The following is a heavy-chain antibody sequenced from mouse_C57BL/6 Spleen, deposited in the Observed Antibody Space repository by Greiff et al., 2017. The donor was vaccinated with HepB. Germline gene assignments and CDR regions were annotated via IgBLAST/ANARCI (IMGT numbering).Heavy chain of an antibody. Sequence: EVKLVESGGGLVKPGGSLKLSCAASGFTFSDYGMHWVRQAPEKGLEWVAYISSGSSTIYYADTVKGRFTISRDNAKNTLFLEMTSLRSEDTAMYYCARKVYDYDERVYYYAMDYWGQGTSVTVSS. CDR2: ISSGSSTI. CDR1: GFTFSDYG. V-gene: IGHV5-17*01. CDR3: ARKVYDYDERVYYYAMDY. D-gene: IGHD2-4*01. J-gene: IGHJ4*01.